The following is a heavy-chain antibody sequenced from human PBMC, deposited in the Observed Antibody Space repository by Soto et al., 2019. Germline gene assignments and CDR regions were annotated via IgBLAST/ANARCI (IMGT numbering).Heavy chain of an antibody. J-gene: IGHJ6*02. Sequence: ASVKVSCKASGYTFTSYGISWVRQAPGQGLEWMGWISAYNGNTNYAQKFQGRVTMTRDTSTSTAYMELSSLRSEDTAVYYCARELAAAGTVPYNWNDAPLPPGMDVWDQ. D-gene: IGHD1-20*01. CDR1: GYTFTSYG. CDR2: ISAYNGNT. V-gene: IGHV1-18*01. CDR3: ARELAAAGTVPYNWNDAPLPPGMDV.